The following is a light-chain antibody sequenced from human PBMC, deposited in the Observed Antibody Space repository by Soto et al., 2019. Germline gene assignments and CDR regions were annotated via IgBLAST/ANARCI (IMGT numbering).Light chain of an antibody. V-gene: IGLV7-46*01. CDR2: DTS. Sequence: VVTQEPSLTVSPGGTVTLTCGSSTGAVTSGHYPYWFQQKPGQAPRTLIYDTSNKHSWTPARFSGSLLGGKAALTLSGAQPEDEAEYYCLLSYSGARVVFGTGTKLTVL. CDR3: LLSYSGARVV. J-gene: IGLJ1*01. CDR1: TGAVTSGHY.